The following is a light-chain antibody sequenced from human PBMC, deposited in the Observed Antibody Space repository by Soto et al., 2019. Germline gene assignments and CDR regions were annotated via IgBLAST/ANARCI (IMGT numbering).Light chain of an antibody. V-gene: IGKV4-1*01. CDR1: QSVLYSSNNKNY. J-gene: IGKJ4*01. Sequence: DIVMTQSPDSLAVSLGERDTIICKSSQSVLYSSNNKNYLAWYQQKPGQPPKLLIYWASTRESGVPDRFSGSGSGTDFTLTISSLQAEDVAVYYCQQYYSTPLTFGGGTKVEIK. CDR3: QQYYSTPLT. CDR2: WAS.